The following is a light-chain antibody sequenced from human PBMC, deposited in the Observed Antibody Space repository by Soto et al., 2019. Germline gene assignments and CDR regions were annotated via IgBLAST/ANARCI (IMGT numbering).Light chain of an antibody. CDR2: SAS. Sequence: EIVMTQSPATLSVSPGGRATLSCRASQSISDTLAWYQQKPGQAPRLLIYSASRRATGFPGRFSGSGSGTDFTLTISSLQSEDLAVYYCQQYNNWPWTFGQGTKVDSK. V-gene: IGKV3-15*01. CDR1: QSISDT. J-gene: IGKJ1*01. CDR3: QQYNNWPWT.